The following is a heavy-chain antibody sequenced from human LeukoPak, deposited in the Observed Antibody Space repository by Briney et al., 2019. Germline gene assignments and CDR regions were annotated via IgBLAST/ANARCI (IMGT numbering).Heavy chain of an antibody. CDR3: AKAGWYSAKTYATYDDAYDI. D-gene: IGHD2-21*01. CDR2: ISADGGVT. Sequence: PGGSLRLSCAASGFTFNNYAMSWVRQAPGKGLEWVSSISADGGVTYYADSVKGRFTISRDNSNKKVFLQMNSLRADDTAVYYCAKAGWYSAKTYATYDDAYDIWGRGTMVTVSS. J-gene: IGHJ3*02. V-gene: IGHV3-23*01. CDR1: GFTFNNYA.